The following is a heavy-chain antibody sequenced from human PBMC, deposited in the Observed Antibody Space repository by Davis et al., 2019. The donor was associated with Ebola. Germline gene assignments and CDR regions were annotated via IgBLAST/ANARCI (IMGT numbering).Heavy chain of an antibody. CDR2: IYYSGST. CDR1: GGSISSYY. V-gene: IGHV4-59*12. J-gene: IGHJ6*02. CDR3: ARDSRWLVPGTYYYYGMDV. Sequence: MPSETLSLTCTVSGGSISSYYWSWIRQPPGKGLEWIGYIYYSGSTNYNPSLKSRVTISVDTSKTHFSLKLSSVTAADTAVYYCARDSRWLVPGTYYYYGMDVWGQGTTVTVSS. D-gene: IGHD6-19*01.